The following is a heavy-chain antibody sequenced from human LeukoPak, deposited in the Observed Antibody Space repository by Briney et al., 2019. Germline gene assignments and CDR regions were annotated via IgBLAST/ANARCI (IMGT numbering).Heavy chain of an antibody. CDR2: ISYDGSNK. J-gene: IGHJ4*02. Sequence: GGSLRLSCAASGFTFSSYGMHWVRQAPGKGLEWVAVISYDGSNKYYADCVKGRFTISRDNSKNTLYLQMNSLRAEDTAVYYCAKDMAGSGPPFDYWGQGTLVTVSS. V-gene: IGHV3-30*18. D-gene: IGHD3-10*01. CDR1: GFTFSSYG. CDR3: AKDMAGSGPPFDY.